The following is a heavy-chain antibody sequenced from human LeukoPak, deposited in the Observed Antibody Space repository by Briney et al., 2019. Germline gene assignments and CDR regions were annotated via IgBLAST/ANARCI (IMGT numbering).Heavy chain of an antibody. V-gene: IGHV1-2*02. CDR3: ARGLFRSWKWFDS. J-gene: IGHJ5*01. CDR2: IHPNSGGT. D-gene: IGHD6-13*01. Sequence: ASVKVSCKASGYTFSGYYIHWVRQAPGQGLEWMGWIHPNSGGTNYAQKFQGRVTMTRNTSISTAYMELSSLRSEDTAVYYCARGLFRSWKWFDSWGQGTLVTVSS. CDR1: GYTFSGYY.